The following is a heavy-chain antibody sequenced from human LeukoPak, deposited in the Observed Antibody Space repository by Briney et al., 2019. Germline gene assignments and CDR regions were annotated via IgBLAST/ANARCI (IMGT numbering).Heavy chain of an antibody. CDR1: GFTFKDYA. J-gene: IGHJ4*02. CDR2: ISGDGGTI. D-gene: IGHD5-18*01. V-gene: IGHV3-43*02. CDR3: AKDIGERGYKDY. Sequence: GGSLRLSCAASGFTFKDYAMHWVRQAPGKGLDWVSLISGDGGTIFYADSVRGRFTISRDNSKNSLYLQMNSLRTEDTAFYYCAKDIGERGYKDYWGQGTLVTVFS.